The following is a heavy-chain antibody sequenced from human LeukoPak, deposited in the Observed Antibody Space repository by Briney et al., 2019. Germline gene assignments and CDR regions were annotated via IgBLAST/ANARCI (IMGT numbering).Heavy chain of an antibody. V-gene: IGHV1-18*01. D-gene: IGHD3-16*01. CDR1: GYPFISYA. Sequence: ASVKVSCKTSGYPFISYAISWLRQAPGQGLEWMGWISTYNGNTNYAQKLQGRVTMTTDTSTSTAYMELRSLRSDDTAVYYCARTLGAVADSRYWFDPWGQGTLVTVSS. CDR3: ARTLGAVADSRYWFDP. J-gene: IGHJ5*02. CDR2: ISTYNGNT.